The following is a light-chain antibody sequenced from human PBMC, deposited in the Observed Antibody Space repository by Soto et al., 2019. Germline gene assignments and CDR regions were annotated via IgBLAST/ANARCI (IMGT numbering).Light chain of an antibody. CDR1: QSVSNNY. CDR3: KQYAGPPTT. Sequence: EIVLTQSPGTLSLSPGERATLSCRASQSVSNNYLAWYQQKPGQAPRLLIYGASNRATGIPDRFSGSGSGTDFTLTIRRLEPEDFAVYFCKQYAGPPTTFGQGTRLEIK. J-gene: IGKJ5*01. V-gene: IGKV3-20*01. CDR2: GAS.